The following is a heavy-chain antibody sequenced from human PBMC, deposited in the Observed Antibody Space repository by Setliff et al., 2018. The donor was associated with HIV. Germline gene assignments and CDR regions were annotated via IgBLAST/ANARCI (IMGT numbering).Heavy chain of an antibody. D-gene: IGHD1-26*01. CDR1: GDNFNSHS. CDR3: ARGGATRGPFDI. J-gene: IGHJ3*02. V-gene: IGHV1-69*13. CDR2: IVPIFGTP. Sequence: SVKVSCKASGDNFNSHSISWVRQAPGQGLEWMGGIVPIFGTPNYAQKFQGRVTITADESTTTAYMELSSLRSEDTAVYYCARGGATRGPFDIWGQGTMVTVSS.